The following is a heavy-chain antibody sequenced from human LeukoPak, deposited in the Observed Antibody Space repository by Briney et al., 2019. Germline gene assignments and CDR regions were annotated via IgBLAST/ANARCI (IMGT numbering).Heavy chain of an antibody. Sequence: GGSLRLSCAASGFTFSSYSMNWVRQAPGKGLEWVSSISSNTGYMYYADSMKGRFTISRDNAKNSLYLQMNSLRAEDTAVYYCAREDPIIAARPIDYWGQGTLVTVSS. J-gene: IGHJ4*02. CDR2: ISSNTGYM. CDR1: GFTFSSYS. CDR3: AREDPIIAARPIDY. V-gene: IGHV3-21*01. D-gene: IGHD6-6*01.